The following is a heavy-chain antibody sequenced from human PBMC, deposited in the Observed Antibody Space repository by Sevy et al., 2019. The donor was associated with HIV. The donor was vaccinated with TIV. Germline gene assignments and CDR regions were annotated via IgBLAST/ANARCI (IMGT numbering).Heavy chain of an antibody. CDR2: IGCDGSNK. CDR3: ARDMGTIFGVVTYYFDY. J-gene: IGHJ4*02. V-gene: IGHV3-33*01. Sequence: GGSLRLSCAASGFTFSSYGMHWVRQAPGKGLEWVAVIGCDGSNKYYADSVKGRFTISGDNSKNRLYLQMNSLRAEETAVYYCARDMGTIFGVVTYYFDYWGQGTLVTVSS. D-gene: IGHD3-3*01. CDR1: GFTFSSYG.